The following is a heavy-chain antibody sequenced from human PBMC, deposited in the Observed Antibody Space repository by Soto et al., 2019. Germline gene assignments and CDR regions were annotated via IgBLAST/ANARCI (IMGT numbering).Heavy chain of an antibody. CDR2: INVASGNT. J-gene: IGHJ3*02. D-gene: IGHD3-3*01. CDR1: GYTFSSYA. CDR3: AREHNFWSHNAYDM. V-gene: IGHV1-3*01. Sequence: AAVKVSCKTSGYTFSSYAIHWVRQAPGQGLEWMGWINVASGNTRCSQKFQDRVTITRDTSASSAYMELSSLRSEDTAVYYCAREHNFWSHNAYDMWGQGTMVTVSS.